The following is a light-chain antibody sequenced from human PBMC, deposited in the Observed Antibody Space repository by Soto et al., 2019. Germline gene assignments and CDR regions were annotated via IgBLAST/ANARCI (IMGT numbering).Light chain of an antibody. J-gene: IGLJ1*01. CDR3: SSYTSSNTHV. CDR1: SSDVGAYKY. Sequence: QSVLTQPASVSGSPGQSITISCTGTSSDVGAYKYVSWYQHHPGKVPQLMIYDVSNRPSGVSDRVSGSKSSNTASLTISGLQAEDEADYYSSSYTSSNTHVFGTGTKLTVL. V-gene: IGLV2-14*03. CDR2: DVS.